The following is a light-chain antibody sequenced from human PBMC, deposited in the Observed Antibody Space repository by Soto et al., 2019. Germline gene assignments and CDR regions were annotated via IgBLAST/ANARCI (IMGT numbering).Light chain of an antibody. J-gene: IGKJ1*01. CDR1: QTISSW. Sequence: DIQMTQSPSTLSGSVGDRVTITCRASQTISSWLAWYQQKPGKAPKLLIYKASTLKSGVPSRFSGSGSGTEFTLTISSLQPDEFATYYCQHYKRDSEAFGQGTKVELK. CDR2: KAS. V-gene: IGKV1-5*03. CDR3: QHYKRDSEA.